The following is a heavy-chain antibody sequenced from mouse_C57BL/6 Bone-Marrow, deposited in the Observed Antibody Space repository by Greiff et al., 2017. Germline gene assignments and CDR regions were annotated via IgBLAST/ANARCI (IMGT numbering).Heavy chain of an antibody. CDR2: ISDGGSYT. J-gene: IGHJ3*01. CDR3: AREEMMVKAY. V-gene: IGHV5-4*01. CDR1: GFTFSSYA. Sequence: EVKLVESGGGLVKPGGSLKLSCAASGFTFSSYAMSWVRQTPEKRLEWVATISDGGSYTYYPDNVKGRFTISRDNAKNNLYLQMSQLKSEDTAMYYCAREEMMVKAYWGQGTLVTVSA. D-gene: IGHD2-3*01.